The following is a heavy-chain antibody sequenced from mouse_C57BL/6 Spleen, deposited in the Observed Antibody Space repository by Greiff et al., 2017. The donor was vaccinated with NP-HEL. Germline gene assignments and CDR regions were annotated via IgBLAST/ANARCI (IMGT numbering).Heavy chain of an antibody. CDR3: TTGDYDGDYYAMDY. V-gene: IGHV14-4*01. J-gene: IGHJ4*01. CDR2: IDPENGDT. D-gene: IGHD2-4*01. Sequence: VQLQQSGAELVRPGASVKLSCTASGFNIKDDYMHWVKQRPEQGLEWIGWIDPENGDTEYASQFQGKAPITADTSSNTAYLQLSSLTSEDTAVYYCTTGDYDGDYYAMDYWGHGTSVTVSS. CDR1: GFNIKDDY.